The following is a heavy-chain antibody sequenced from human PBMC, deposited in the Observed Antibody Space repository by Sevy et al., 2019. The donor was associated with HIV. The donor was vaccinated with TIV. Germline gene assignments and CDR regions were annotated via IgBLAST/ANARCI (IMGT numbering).Heavy chain of an antibody. D-gene: IGHD3-10*01. V-gene: IGHV3-30-3*01. Sequence: GGSLRLSCAASGFTFSSYAMHWVRQAPGKGLEWVAVISYDGSTKYEAVSVKGRFTISRDNSKNTLYLQMNSLRTEDTAVYYCARDRGSGKNVFFDYWGQGTLVTVSS. CDR1: GFTFSSYA. CDR3: ARDRGSGKNVFFDY. CDR2: ISYDGSTK. J-gene: IGHJ4*02.